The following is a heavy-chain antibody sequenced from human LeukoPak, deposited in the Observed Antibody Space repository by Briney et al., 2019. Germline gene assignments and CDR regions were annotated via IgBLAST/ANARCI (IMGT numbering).Heavy chain of an antibody. D-gene: IGHD6-19*01. Sequence: GGSLRLSCAASGFTFSSHAMSWVRQAPGKGLEWVSAISGSAYSTYYADSVKGRFTISRDNSKNTLYLQMNSLRAEDTAVYYCAKETVAAPPIDYWGQGTLVTVSS. CDR2: ISGSAYST. CDR1: GFTFSSHA. V-gene: IGHV3-23*01. CDR3: AKETVAAPPIDY. J-gene: IGHJ4*02.